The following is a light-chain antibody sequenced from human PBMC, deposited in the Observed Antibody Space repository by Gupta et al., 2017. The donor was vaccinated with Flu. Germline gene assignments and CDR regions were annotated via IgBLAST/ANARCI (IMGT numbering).Light chain of an antibody. CDR3: SAVDSSHNEGV. Sequence: TATLTCTGNNNDGGNQDAGWLQQHHGHTPKVLSDRNNNRPSGISERFSASRSGNTATLTITGLQPEEEADYYWSAVDSSHNEGVFGGGTKVTVL. CDR2: RNN. CDR1: NNDGGNQD. V-gene: IGLV10-54*02. J-gene: IGLJ3*02.